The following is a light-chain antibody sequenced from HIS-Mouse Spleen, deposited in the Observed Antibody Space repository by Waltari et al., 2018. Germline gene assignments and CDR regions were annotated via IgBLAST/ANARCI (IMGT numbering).Light chain of an antibody. CDR3: QQYDNLLLT. V-gene: IGKV1-33*01. CDR1: QDISNY. Sequence: DIQITPSPSSLSASVGARVTITCQASQDISNYLNWYQQKPGKAPKLLIYDASNLETGVPSRFSGSGSGTDFTFTISSLQPEDIATYYCQQYDNLLLTFGGGTKVEIK. CDR2: DAS. J-gene: IGKJ4*01.